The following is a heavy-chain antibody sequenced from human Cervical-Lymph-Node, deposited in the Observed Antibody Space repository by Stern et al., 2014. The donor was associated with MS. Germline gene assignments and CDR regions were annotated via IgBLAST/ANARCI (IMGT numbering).Heavy chain of an antibody. D-gene: IGHD2-2*01. CDR3: AKDLGRGVVVVPLYGLDV. J-gene: IGHJ6*02. V-gene: IGHV3-23*04. Sequence: EVQLVESGGGLVQPGGSLRLSCAASGFTFSTYSFSWVRQAPGKGLEWVSRISDSVVYTYYADSVKGRFTISRDNSKSMLYLEMQSLRAEDTAVYHCAKDLGRGVVVVPLYGLDVWGQGTTVTVSS. CDR2: ISDSVVYT. CDR1: GFTFSTYS.